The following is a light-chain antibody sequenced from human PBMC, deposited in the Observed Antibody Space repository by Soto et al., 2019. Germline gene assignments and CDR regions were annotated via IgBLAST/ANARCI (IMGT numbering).Light chain of an antibody. CDR3: QQGNSFPL. CDR1: QAISTW. Sequence: DIQMTQSPSSVSASVGVRVTIACRASQAISTWLAWYQQKPGKAPKLLIFAASSLQSGVPSRFSGSGSGTDFTLTISSRQPEDFATYYCQQGNSFPLFGPGTKVHI. V-gene: IGKV1-12*01. J-gene: IGKJ3*01. CDR2: AAS.